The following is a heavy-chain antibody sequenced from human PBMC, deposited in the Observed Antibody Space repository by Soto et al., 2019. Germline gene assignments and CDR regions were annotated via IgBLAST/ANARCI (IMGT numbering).Heavy chain of an antibody. CDR1: GGSVSSGSYY. D-gene: IGHD5-12*01. CDR3: ARWDSGYDCVDY. CDR2: IYYSGST. Sequence: QVQLQESGPGLVKPSETLSLTCTVSGGSVSSGSYYWSWIRQPPGKGLEWIGYIYYSGSTNYNPSLKSRVTISVDTSKNQFSLKLCSVTAADTAVYYCARWDSGYDCVDYWGQGTLVTVSS. J-gene: IGHJ4*02. V-gene: IGHV4-61*01.